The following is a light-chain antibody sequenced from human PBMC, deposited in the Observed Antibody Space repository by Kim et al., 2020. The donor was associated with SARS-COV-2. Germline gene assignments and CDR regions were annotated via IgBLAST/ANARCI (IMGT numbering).Light chain of an antibody. CDR2: EGS. Sequence: ELTQPPSVSVSPGQTAIITCSGDKLGAKYACWYQQESGQSPVLVIYEGSERPSGIPERFSGSKSGATATLTISGAQAMDEADYYCQAWDDRTVIFGGGNQLTVL. V-gene: IGLV3-1*01. CDR3: QAWDDRTVI. CDR1: KLGAKY. J-gene: IGLJ2*01.